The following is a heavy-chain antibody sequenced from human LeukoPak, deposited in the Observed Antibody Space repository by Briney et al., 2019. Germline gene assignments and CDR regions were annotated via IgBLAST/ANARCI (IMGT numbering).Heavy chain of an antibody. CDR1: GFTFSNYG. CDR2: ISGSGGPT. V-gene: IGHV3-23*01. D-gene: IGHD3-22*01. Sequence: GGSLRLSCAASGFTFSNYGMSWVRQAPGKGLEWVSAISGSGGPTYYADSVKGRFTISRDNSKNTLYLQMNSLRAEDTAVYYCAKGYYYDSSGHFDYWGQGTLVTVSS. CDR3: AKGYYYDSSGHFDY. J-gene: IGHJ4*02.